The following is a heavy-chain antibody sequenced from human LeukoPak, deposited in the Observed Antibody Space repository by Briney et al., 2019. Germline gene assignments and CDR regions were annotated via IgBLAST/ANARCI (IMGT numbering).Heavy chain of an antibody. CDR1: GGTFSSYA. CDR2: IIPIFGTA. J-gene: IGHJ4*02. V-gene: IGHV1-69*05. D-gene: IGHD3-10*01. Sequence: SSVKVSYKASGGTFSSYAISWVRQAPGQGLEWMGGIIPIFGTANYAQQFQGRVTITTDESTSTAYMELSSLRSEDTAVYYCAGGFGESYFDYWGQGTLVTVSS. CDR3: AGGFGESYFDY.